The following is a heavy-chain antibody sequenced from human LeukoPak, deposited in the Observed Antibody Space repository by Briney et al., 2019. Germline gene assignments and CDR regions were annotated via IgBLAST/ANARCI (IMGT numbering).Heavy chain of an antibody. CDR3: AKGGVGPTNWFDP. J-gene: IGHJ5*02. CDR2: ISGSGGST. V-gene: IGHV3-23*01. Sequence: GGFLILSCAASGFTFSSYAMSWVRQARGKRLEWVSAISGSGGSTYYADSVKGRFTISRDNSKNTLYLQMNSLRAEDTAVYYCAKGGVGPTNWFDPWGQGTLVTVSS. D-gene: IGHD1-26*01. CDR1: GFTFSSYA.